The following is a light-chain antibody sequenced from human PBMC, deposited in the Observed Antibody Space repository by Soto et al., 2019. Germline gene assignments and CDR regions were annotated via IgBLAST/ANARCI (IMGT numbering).Light chain of an antibody. V-gene: IGLV2-14*01. Sequence: QSALTQPASVSGSPGQSITISCTGTSSDVGGNKYVSWYQQHPGKAPKLMIYDVSNRPSGVSHRFSGSKSGNTASLTISGLQAEDESDYYCSSYASIYTLYVFGSGTKVTVL. CDR2: DVS. J-gene: IGLJ1*01. CDR3: SSYASIYTLYV. CDR1: SSDVGGNKY.